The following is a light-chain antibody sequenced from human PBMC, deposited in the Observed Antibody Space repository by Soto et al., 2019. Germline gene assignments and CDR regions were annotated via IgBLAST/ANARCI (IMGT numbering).Light chain of an antibody. CDR3: SSHTSSSSLLYV. CDR1: SSDVGGYNY. J-gene: IGLJ1*01. CDR2: DVS. V-gene: IGLV2-14*01. Sequence: QSALTQPASVSGSPGQSITISCTGTSSDVGGYNYVSWYQQHPGKAPKLMIYDVSNRPSGVSNRFSGSKSGNTASLTISGLQAEDEADYYCSSHTSSSSLLYVFGTGTKGTVL.